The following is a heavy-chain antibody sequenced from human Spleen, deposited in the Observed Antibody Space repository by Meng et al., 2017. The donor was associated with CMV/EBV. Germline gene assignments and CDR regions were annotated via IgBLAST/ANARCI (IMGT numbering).Heavy chain of an antibody. D-gene: IGHD2-2*01. CDR2: IYYSGST. CDR3: ASFVVVPAAAEPGMDV. J-gene: IGHJ6*02. Sequence: SETLSLTCAVSGGSVSSDNRYWSWIRQPPGKGLEWIGYIYYSGSTYYNPSLKSRVTISVDTSKNQFSLKLSSVTAADTAVYYCASFVVVPAAAEPGMDVWGQGTTVTVSS. CDR1: GGSVSSDNRY. V-gene: IGHV4-61*01.